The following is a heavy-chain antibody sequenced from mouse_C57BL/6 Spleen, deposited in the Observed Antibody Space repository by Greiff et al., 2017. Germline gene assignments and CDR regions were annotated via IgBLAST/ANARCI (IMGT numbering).Heavy chain of an antibody. CDR1: GYAFSSSW. CDR3: ARGYGDDY. CDR2: IYPGDGDT. Sequence: VQLQESGPELVKPGASVKISCKASGYAFSSSWMNWVKQRPGKGLEWIGRIYPGDGDTNYNGKFKGKATLTADKSSSTAYMQLSSLTSEDSAVCFCARGYGDDYWGQGTTLTVSS. V-gene: IGHV1-82*01. D-gene: IGHD1-1*01. J-gene: IGHJ2*01.